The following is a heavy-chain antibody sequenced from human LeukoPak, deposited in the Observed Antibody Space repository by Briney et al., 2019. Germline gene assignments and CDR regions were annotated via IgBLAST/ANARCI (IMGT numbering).Heavy chain of an antibody. V-gene: IGHV3-23*01. CDR3: AKGGGNDFWSVFYFDY. D-gene: IGHD3-3*01. Sequence: PGGSLRLSCAASGFTFSSYAMSWVRQAPGRGLEWVSAISGSGGSTYYADSVKGRFTISRDNSKNTLYLQMNSLRAEDTAVYYCAKGGGNDFWSVFYFDYWGQGTLVTVSS. CDR2: ISGSGGST. CDR1: GFTFSSYA. J-gene: IGHJ4*02.